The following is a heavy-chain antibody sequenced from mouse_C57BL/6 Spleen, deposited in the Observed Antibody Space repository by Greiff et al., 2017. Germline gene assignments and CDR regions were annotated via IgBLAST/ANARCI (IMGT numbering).Heavy chain of an antibody. CDR1: GYTFTSYW. V-gene: IGHV1-52*01. CDR3: ARGCWDYAMDY. D-gene: IGHD4-1*01. J-gene: IGHJ4*01. Sequence: QVQLQQPGAELVRPGSSVKLSCKASGYTFTSYWMHWVKQRPIQGLEWIGNIDPSDSETHYNQKFKDKATLTVDKSSSTAYMQLSSLTSEDSAVYYCARGCWDYAMDYWGQGTSVTVSS. CDR2: IDPSDSET.